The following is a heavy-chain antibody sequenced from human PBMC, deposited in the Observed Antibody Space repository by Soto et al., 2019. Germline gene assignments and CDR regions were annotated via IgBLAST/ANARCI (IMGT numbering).Heavy chain of an antibody. CDR2: IWYDGSNK. Sequence: QVQLVESGGGVVQPGRSLRLSCAASGFTFSSYGMHWVRQAPGKGLEWVAVIWYDGSNKYYADSVKGRFTISRDNSKNTLYLQMNSLRAEDTAVYYCARDQRNYYDSSGYYPHDAFDIWGQGTMVTVSS. V-gene: IGHV3-33*01. J-gene: IGHJ3*02. CDR1: GFTFSSYG. CDR3: ARDQRNYYDSSGYYPHDAFDI. D-gene: IGHD3-22*01.